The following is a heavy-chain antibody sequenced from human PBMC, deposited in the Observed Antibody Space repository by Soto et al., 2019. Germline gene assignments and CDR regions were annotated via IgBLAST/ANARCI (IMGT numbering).Heavy chain of an antibody. D-gene: IGHD6-13*01. V-gene: IGHV4-31*03. J-gene: IGHJ4*02. CDR3: ARSGIAAAGTFVY. CDR2: IYYSGST. Sequence: SETLSLTCTVSGGSISSGGYYWSWIRQHPGKGLEWIGYIYYSGSTYYNPSLKSRVTISVDKSKNQFSLKLSPVTAADTAVYYCARSGIAAAGTFVYWGRGTLFTVS. CDR1: GGSISSGGYY.